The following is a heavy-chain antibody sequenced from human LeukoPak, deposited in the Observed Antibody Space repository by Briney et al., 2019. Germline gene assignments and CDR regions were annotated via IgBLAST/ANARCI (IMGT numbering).Heavy chain of an antibody. D-gene: IGHD3-10*01. CDR3: ARWGGWFGEALDY. CDR1: GFTFSSYG. CDR2: IRYDGSNK. V-gene: IGHV3-30*02. Sequence: PGGSLRLSCAASGFTFSSYGMHWVRQAPGKGLEWVAFIRYDGSNKYYADSVKGRFTISRDNSKNTLYLQMNSLRAEDTAVYYCARWGGWFGEALDYWGQGTLVTVSS. J-gene: IGHJ4*02.